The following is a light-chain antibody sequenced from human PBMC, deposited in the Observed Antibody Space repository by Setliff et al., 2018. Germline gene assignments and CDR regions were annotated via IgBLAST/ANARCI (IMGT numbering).Light chain of an antibody. V-gene: IGLV2-11*01. Sequence: QSALAQPRSVSGSPGQSVTISCTGTSSDVGGYRYGGDYYVSWYQQYPGKAPKLIIYNVNQRPSGVPDRFSGSRSGVTASLTISGLQAEDESDYYCCSYAGNSYVFGTGTKV. CDR2: NVN. CDR1: SSDVGGYRY. J-gene: IGLJ1*01. CDR3: CSYAGNSYV.